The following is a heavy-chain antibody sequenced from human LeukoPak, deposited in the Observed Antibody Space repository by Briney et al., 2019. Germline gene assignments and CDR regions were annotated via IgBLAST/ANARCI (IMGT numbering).Heavy chain of an antibody. CDR1: GYTFTIYG. D-gene: IGHD3-22*01. Sequence: GASVTVSCTSSGYTFTIYGISWVRQAPGQGREGMGWISAYNGNTNYAQKLQGRVNMTTDKSTSTAFMELRSLRSYDTAVYYCARDLYYYDSSGYWYFDLWGRGTLVTVSS. V-gene: IGHV1-18*01. CDR3: ARDLYYYDSSGYWYFDL. CDR2: ISAYNGNT. J-gene: IGHJ2*01.